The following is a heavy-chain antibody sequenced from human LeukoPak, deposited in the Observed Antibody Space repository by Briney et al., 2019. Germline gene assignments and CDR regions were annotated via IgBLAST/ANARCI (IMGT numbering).Heavy chain of an antibody. J-gene: IGHJ3*02. CDR1: GGTFSSYT. D-gene: IGHD6-13*01. CDR2: ITPILGIA. V-gene: IGHV1-69*04. CDR3: ARDGYSSSWYERGDAFDI. Sequence: SVKVSCKASGGTFSSYTISWVRQAPGQGLEWMGRITPILGIANYAQKFQGRVTITADKSTSTAYMELSSLRSEDTAVYYCARDGYSSSWYERGDAFDIWGQGTMVTVSS.